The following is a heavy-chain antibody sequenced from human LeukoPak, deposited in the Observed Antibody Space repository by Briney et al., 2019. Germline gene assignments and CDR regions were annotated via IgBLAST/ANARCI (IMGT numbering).Heavy chain of an antibody. Sequence: GESLKISCKGSGYIFTNYWIGWVRQMPGTGLEWMGIIYPRDSDTRYSPSFQGQVTVSADKSISTAYLQWSSLEASDTAMYYCARRQYSGYDFDFWGHRTPVTVSS. J-gene: IGHJ4*01. D-gene: IGHD5-12*01. V-gene: IGHV5-51*01. CDR1: GYIFTNYW. CDR2: IYPRDSDT. CDR3: ARRQYSGYDFDF.